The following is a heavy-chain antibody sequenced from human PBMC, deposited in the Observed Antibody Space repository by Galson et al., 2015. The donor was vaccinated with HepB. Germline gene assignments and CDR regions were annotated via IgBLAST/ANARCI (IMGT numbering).Heavy chain of an antibody. J-gene: IGHJ6*02. D-gene: IGHD3-3*01. CDR2: ISSRSSTI. CDR1: GFTFSIYG. CDR3: ARDLYDFWSGYLKTTYYYYGMDV. V-gene: IGHV3-48*04. Sequence: SLRLSCAASGFTFSIYGMNWVRQAPGKGLEWISYISSRSSTIYYADSVKGRFTISRDNAKNSQYLQMNSLRAEDTAVYYCARDLYDFWSGYLKTTYYYYGMDVWGQGTTVTVSS.